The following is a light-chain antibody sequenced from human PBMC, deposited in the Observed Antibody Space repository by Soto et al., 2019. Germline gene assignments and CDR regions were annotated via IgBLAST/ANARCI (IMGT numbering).Light chain of an antibody. V-gene: IGKV3-15*01. J-gene: IGKJ1*01. CDR3: QQYNNWPRT. CDR1: QSVSSN. CDR2: GAS. Sequence: EVVMTQSPDTLSVSPGEGATLSCRASQSVSSNLAWYQQKLGQAPRLLIYGASTRATGISAKFSGSGSGTEFTLTISSLQSEDFAIYYCQQYNNWPRTFGQGTKVDNK.